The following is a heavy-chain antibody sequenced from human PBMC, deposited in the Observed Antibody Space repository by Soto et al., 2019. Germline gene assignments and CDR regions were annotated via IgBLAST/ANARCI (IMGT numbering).Heavy chain of an antibody. D-gene: IGHD2-15*01. CDR3: ARVVVVVAATVYYYYGMDV. V-gene: IGHV1-69*01. J-gene: IGHJ6*02. CDR2: SIPTFGTA. CDR1: GGTFSSYA. Sequence: QVQLVQSGAEVKKPGSSVKVSCKASGGTFSSYAISWVRQAPGQGLEWMGGSIPTFGTANYAQKFQGRVTITADESTSTAYMELSSLRSEDTAVYYCARVVVVVAATVYYYYGMDVWGQGTTVTVSS.